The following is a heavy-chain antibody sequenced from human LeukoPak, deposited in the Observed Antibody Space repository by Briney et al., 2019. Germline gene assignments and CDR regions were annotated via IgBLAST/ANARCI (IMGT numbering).Heavy chain of an antibody. Sequence: AYNGNTNYAQKLQGRVTMTTDTSTSTAYMELRSLRSDDTAVYYCARAAGVVAPAAYDAFDIWGQGTMVTVSS. J-gene: IGHJ3*02. V-gene: IGHV1-18*01. D-gene: IGHD2-2*01. CDR2: AYNGNT. CDR3: ARAAGVVAPAAYDAFDI.